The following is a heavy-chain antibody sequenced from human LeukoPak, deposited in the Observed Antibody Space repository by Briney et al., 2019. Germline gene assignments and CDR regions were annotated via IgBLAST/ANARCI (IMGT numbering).Heavy chain of an antibody. V-gene: IGHV1-2*02. J-gene: IGHJ6*02. D-gene: IGHD5-12*01. Sequence: ASVKVSCKASGYTFTEYYMHWVRQAPGQGLEWMGWINPNSGGANYAENFQGRVTMTRDTSISTAYMELSRLRYDATAVYSCARDGSGYRGYDSFYYYGMDVWGQGTTVTVSS. CDR1: GYTFTEYY. CDR3: ARDGSGYRGYDSFYYYGMDV. CDR2: INPNSGGA.